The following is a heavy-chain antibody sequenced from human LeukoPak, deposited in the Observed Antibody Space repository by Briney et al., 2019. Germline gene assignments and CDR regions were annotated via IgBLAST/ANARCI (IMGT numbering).Heavy chain of an antibody. J-gene: IGHJ5*02. D-gene: IGHD3-10*01. Sequence: SETLSLTCTVSGVSISGTTYCWAWIRQPPGKGLEWIGSIYSSGHTIYNASLKSRITISVDRSENQFSLNFRSVTAADTAVYYCARGGYYSSGNDFRFDPGGQGTLVTVSS. CDR1: GVSISGTTYC. V-gene: IGHV4-39*07. CDR2: IYSSGHT. CDR3: ARGGYYSSGNDFRFDP.